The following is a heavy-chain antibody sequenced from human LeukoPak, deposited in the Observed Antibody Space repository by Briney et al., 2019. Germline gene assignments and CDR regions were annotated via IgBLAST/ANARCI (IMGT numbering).Heavy chain of an antibody. CDR3: ARAYSSSSIDYYYYFMDV. CDR1: GGSISSHY. CDR2: IHTSGST. J-gene: IGHJ6*03. V-gene: IGHV4-4*07. D-gene: IGHD6-6*01. Sequence: SETLSLTCTVSGGSISSHYWSWIRQPAGKGLEWIGRIHTSGSTNYKPSLKSRVTMSIDTSKNQFSLKLTSVTAAGTAVYYCARAYSSSSIDYYYYFMDVWGKGTTVTVSS.